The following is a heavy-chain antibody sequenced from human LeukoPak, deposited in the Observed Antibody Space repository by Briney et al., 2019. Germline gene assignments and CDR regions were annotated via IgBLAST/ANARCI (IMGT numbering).Heavy chain of an antibody. Sequence: ASVKVSCKASGYTFTSYDINWVRQATGQGLEWMGWMNPNSGNTGYAQKFQGRVTMTRNTSISTAYMELSSLRAEDTAVYYCARDEVNDPTWELLHDAFDIWGQGTMVTVSS. D-gene: IGHD1-26*01. CDR1: GYTFTSYD. J-gene: IGHJ3*02. V-gene: IGHV1-8*01. CDR3: ARDEVNDPTWELLHDAFDI. CDR2: MNPNSGNT.